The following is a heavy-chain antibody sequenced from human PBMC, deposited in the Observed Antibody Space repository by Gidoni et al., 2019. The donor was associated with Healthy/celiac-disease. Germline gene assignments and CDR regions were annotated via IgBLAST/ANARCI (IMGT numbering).Heavy chain of an antibody. D-gene: IGHD6-19*01. CDR3: ARHGPQLAVAGRGGVVWYFDL. J-gene: IGHJ2*01. V-gene: IGHV5-51*01. CDR1: GYSFTSYW. Sequence: EVQLVQSGAEVKKPGESLKISCKGSGYSFTSYWIGWVRQMPGKGLEWMGIIYPGDSDTRYSPSFQGQVTISADKSISTAYLQWSSLKASDTAMYYCARHGPQLAVAGRGGVVWYFDLWGRGTLVTVSS. CDR2: IYPGDSDT.